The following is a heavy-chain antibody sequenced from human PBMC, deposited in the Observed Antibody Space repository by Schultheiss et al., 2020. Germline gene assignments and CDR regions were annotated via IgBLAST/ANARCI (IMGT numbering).Heavy chain of an antibody. CDR1: GGSISSYY. Sequence: SETLSLTCTVSGGSISSYYWSWIRQPPGKGLEWIGYIYYSGSTNYNPSLKSRVTISVDTSKNQFSLKLSSVTAADTAVYYCARHDSRGYYYVHAFDIWGQGTMVTVSS. CDR2: IYYSGST. D-gene: IGHD3-22*01. V-gene: IGHV4-59*01. CDR3: ARHDSRGYYYVHAFDI. J-gene: IGHJ3*02.